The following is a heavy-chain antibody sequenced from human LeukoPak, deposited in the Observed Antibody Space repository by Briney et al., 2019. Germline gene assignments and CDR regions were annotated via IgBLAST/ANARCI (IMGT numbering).Heavy chain of an antibody. V-gene: IGHV4-34*01. CDR3: ASADYDIMTGFQKMLDY. Sequence: SETLSLTCGVYGASFSAYYWSWIRQPPGKGLEWIGEINHSGSTDYNPSLKSRVTISRDTSNNQFSLKPTAVTAADTAVYYCASADYDIMTGFQKMLDYWGPGTLVVVSS. D-gene: IGHD3-9*01. J-gene: IGHJ4*02. CDR2: INHSGST. CDR1: GASFSAYY.